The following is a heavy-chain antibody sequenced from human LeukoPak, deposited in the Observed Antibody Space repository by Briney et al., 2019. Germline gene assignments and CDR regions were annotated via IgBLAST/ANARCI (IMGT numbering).Heavy chain of an antibody. CDR2: ISSSSSTT. Sequence: GGSLRLSCAASGFSFSDYNMNWVRQAPGKGLEWVAYISSSSSTTHYADSVTGRFSISRDNAKNTLYLQMNSLRAEDTAVYYCAKDGNWNYLSYFDYWGQGTLVTVSS. J-gene: IGHJ4*02. CDR3: AKDGNWNYLSYFDY. V-gene: IGHV3-48*01. CDR1: GFSFSDYN. D-gene: IGHD1-7*01.